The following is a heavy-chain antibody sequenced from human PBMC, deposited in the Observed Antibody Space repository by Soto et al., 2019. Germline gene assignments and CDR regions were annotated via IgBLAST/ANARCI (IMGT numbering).Heavy chain of an antibody. D-gene: IGHD6-13*01. Sequence: EVQLLESGGALVQPGGSLRLSCAASGFTFNNYIMSWVRQAPGKGLEWVSTISGSFGTTAYAYSVKGWFTISIDNSQNTLFLQMNSLRAEASAIYYCSRDPPYSMYYFQHWGQGTPVTVSS. V-gene: IGHV3-23*01. CDR2: ISGSFGTT. CDR3: SRDPPYSMYYFQH. CDR1: GFTFNNYI. J-gene: IGHJ4*02.